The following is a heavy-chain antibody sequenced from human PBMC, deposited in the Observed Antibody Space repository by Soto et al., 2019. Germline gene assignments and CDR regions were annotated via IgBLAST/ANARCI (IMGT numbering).Heavy chain of an antibody. D-gene: IGHD3-10*01. CDR1: GYTFTSYD. CDR3: ASGIGSSIRSRSAIYCYSYCMHV. Sequence: DSVKGSCKASGYTFTSYDINWVRQATGQGLEWMGWMNPNSGNTGYAQKFQGRVTMTRNTSISTAYMELSSLRSEDTAVYYCASGIGSSIRSRSAIYCYSYCMHVPGQGPTGTLSS. CDR2: MNPNSGNT. V-gene: IGHV1-8*01. J-gene: IGHJ6*02.